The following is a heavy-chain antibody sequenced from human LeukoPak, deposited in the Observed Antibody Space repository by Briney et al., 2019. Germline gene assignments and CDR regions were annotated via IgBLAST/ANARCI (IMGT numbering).Heavy chain of an antibody. CDR1: GGSISSSSYY. V-gene: IGHV4-39*07. CDR2: IYYSGST. Sequence: SETLSLTCTVSGGSISSSSYYWGWIRQPPGKGLEWIGSIYYSGSTYYTPSLKSRVTISVDTSKNQFSLTLSSVTAADPAVYYCARARSYLNWFDPWGQGTLVTVSS. CDR3: ARARSYLNWFDP. D-gene: IGHD1-26*01. J-gene: IGHJ5*02.